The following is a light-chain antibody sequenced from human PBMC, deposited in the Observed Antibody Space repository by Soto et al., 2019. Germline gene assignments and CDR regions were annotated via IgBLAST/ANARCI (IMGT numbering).Light chain of an antibody. V-gene: IGLV2-14*01. CDR3: SSYTSGSSHYV. Sequence: QSALTQPASVSGSPGQSITISCTGTSSDVGAYYSVSWYQHHPGKAPKLIIYGVTNRPSGVSNRFSGSKSGNKASLTISGLQAEDEADYHCSSYTSGSSHYVFGTGTTVTV. CDR2: GVT. CDR1: SSDVGAYYS. J-gene: IGLJ1*01.